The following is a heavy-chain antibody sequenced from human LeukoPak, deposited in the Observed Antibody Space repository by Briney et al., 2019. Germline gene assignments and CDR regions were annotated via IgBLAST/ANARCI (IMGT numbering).Heavy chain of an antibody. CDR1: GGTISSYS. V-gene: IGHV4-59*01. CDR2: ISYGGST. Sequence: SETLSLTCTVSGGTISSYSWSWIRQAPGKGLEWMAGISYGGSTKYNPALKSRVTISVDSSKNQLSLKLSSVTAADTAVYYCAREPGFDSSGYLNWFDPWGQGTLVTVSS. J-gene: IGHJ5*02. D-gene: IGHD3-22*01. CDR3: AREPGFDSSGYLNWFDP.